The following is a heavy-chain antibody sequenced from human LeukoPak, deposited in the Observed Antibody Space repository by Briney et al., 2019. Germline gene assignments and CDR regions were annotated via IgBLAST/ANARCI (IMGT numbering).Heavy chain of an antibody. V-gene: IGHV3-33*01. CDR3: ATTGYSSGWYFDY. CDR1: GFTFSSYG. CDR2: IWYDGSNK. D-gene: IGHD6-19*01. J-gene: IGHJ4*02. Sequence: PGGSLRLSCAASGFTFSSYGMHWVRQAPGKGLEWVAVIWYDGSNKYYAQSVKGRFTISRDNSKNTLYLQMNSLRAEDTAVYYCATTGYSSGWYFDYWGQGTLVTVSS.